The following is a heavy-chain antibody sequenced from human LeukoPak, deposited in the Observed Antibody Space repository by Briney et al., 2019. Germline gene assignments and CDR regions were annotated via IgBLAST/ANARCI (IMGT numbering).Heavy chain of an antibody. D-gene: IGHD3-3*01. J-gene: IGHJ5*02. CDR2: ISYDGSNK. CDR1: GFTFSSYA. CDR3: ARDNNYDFWSGYYFNWFDP. Sequence: GGSLRLSCAASGFTFSSYAMHWVRQALGKGLEWVAVISYDGSNKYYADSVKGRFTISRDNSKNTLYLQMNSLRAEDTAVYYCARDNNYDFWSGYYFNWFDPWGQGTLVTVSS. V-gene: IGHV3-30-3*01.